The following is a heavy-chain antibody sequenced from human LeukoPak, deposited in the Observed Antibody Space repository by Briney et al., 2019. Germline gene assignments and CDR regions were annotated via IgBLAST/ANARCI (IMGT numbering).Heavy chain of an antibody. Sequence: PSETLSLTCAVSGDSITTTNWWNWVRQPPGKGLEWIAEIDHRGNTNYNPSLKSRVTISADKSKNQFSLKLNSVTAADTAVYYCARVYGPGYWGQGTLVTVSA. V-gene: IGHV4-4*02. D-gene: IGHD4-17*01. CDR3: ARVYGPGY. CDR1: GDSITTTNW. CDR2: IDHRGNT. J-gene: IGHJ4*02.